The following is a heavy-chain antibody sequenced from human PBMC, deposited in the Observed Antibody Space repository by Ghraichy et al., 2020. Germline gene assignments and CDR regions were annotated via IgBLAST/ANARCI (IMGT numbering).Heavy chain of an antibody. V-gene: IGHV4-4*07. J-gene: IGHJ6*02. D-gene: IGHD3-22*01. CDR3: ARDSSGYYTPDYYYYGMDV. CDR2: IYTSGST. CDR1: GDSISTNY. Sequence: SETLSLTCTVSGDSISTNYWSWIRQPAGTGLEWIGRIYTSGSTNYNPSLKSRVTMSVDTSKNQFSLKLNSVTAADTAVYYCARDSSGYYTPDYYYYGMDVWGQGTTVTASS.